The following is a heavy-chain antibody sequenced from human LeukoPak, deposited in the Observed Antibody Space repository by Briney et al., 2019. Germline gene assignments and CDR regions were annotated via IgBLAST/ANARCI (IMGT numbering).Heavy chain of an antibody. D-gene: IGHD2-2*01. CDR1: GYTFTGYY. V-gene: IGHV1-2*02. CDR2: INPNSGGT. CDR3: ASPLYCSSTSCYAHVY. Sequence: ASVKVSCKASGYTFTGYYMHWVRQAPGQGLEWMGWINPNSGGTNYAQKFQGRVTMTRDTSISTAYMELSRLRSDDTAVYYCASPLYCSSTSCYAHVYRGQGTLVTVSS. J-gene: IGHJ4*02.